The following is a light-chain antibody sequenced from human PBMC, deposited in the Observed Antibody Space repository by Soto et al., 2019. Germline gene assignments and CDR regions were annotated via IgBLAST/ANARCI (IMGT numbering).Light chain of an antibody. Sequence: EIVLTQSPGTLSLSPGERATLSCRASQSVSSSYLAWYQQKPGQAPRLLIYGASSRATGIPDRFSGSGSGTDFTFIMSSLEPEDFAVYYCQQYGSSPRTFGHGTKVEIK. V-gene: IGKV3-20*01. CDR2: GAS. CDR1: QSVSSSY. CDR3: QQYGSSPRT. J-gene: IGKJ1*01.